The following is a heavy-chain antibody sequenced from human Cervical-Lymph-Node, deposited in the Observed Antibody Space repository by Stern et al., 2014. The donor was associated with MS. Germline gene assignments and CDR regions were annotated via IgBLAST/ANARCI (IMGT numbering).Heavy chain of an antibody. J-gene: IGHJ5*02. CDR2: IFPVFGTT. D-gene: IGHD6-13*01. CDR1: GGTFSKFP. V-gene: IGHV1-69*01. CDR3: ARSSETSDRWYSLGYDL. Sequence: QVQLVQSGAEVTKPGSSVQVSCKASGGTFSKFPSSWVRQAPGQGLEWMGVIFPVFGTTTYAQEFRGRVTITADVSTSTVYMELSSLRSDDTAVYYCARSSETSDRWYSLGYDLWGQGTLVTVSS.